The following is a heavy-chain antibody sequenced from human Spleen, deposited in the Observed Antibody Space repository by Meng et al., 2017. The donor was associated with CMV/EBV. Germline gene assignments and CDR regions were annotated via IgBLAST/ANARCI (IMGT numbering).Heavy chain of an antibody. CDR3: ARMGMVRGWKV. Sequence: SETLSLTCAVYGGSFSGYYWSWIRQPPGKGLEWIGEINHSGSTNYNPSLKSRVNISVDTSKNQFSLKLTSVTAADTAVYYCARMGMVRGWKVWGQGTTVTVSS. D-gene: IGHD3-10*01. V-gene: IGHV4-34*01. J-gene: IGHJ6*02. CDR2: INHSGST. CDR1: GGSFSGYY.